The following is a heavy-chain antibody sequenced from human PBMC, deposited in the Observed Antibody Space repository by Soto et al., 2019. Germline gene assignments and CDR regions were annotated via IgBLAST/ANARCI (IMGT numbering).Heavy chain of an antibody. CDR3: ARGYCSATSCSTYYYSNMDV. V-gene: IGHV3-13*01. D-gene: IGHD2-2*01. CDR2: IGTAGDT. CDR1: GFTFSSYD. J-gene: IGHJ6*02. Sequence: PGGSLRLSCAASGFTFSSYDMHWVRQVTGKGLEWLSAIGTAGDTYYPGSVKGRFTISRVDARNSIYLQMNSLRAGDTAVYYCARGYCSATSCSTYYYSNMDVWGQGTTVTVSS.